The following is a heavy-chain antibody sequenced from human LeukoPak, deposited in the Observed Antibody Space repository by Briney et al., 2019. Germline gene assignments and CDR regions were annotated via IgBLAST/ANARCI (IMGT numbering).Heavy chain of an antibody. CDR3: ARDASGKGFDP. Sequence: ASVKVSCKASGYTFTSHGISWVRQAPGQGLEWMGWISAYNGDTNYAQKLQGRVTMTTDTSTSTAYMELRSLRSDDTAVYYCARDASGKGFDPWGQGTLVTVSS. J-gene: IGHJ5*02. CDR2: ISAYNGDT. CDR1: GYTFTSHG. V-gene: IGHV1-18*04. D-gene: IGHD3-10*01.